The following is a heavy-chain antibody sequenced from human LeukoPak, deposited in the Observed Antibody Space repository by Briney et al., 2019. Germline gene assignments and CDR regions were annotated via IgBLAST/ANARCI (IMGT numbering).Heavy chain of an antibody. D-gene: IGHD2-15*01. CDR1: GYTLTAYY. V-gene: IGHV1-2*06. J-gene: IGHJ5*02. CDR2: INPNSGGT. Sequence: GASVKVSCKASGYTLTAYYIYWVRQAPGQGFEWMGRINPNSGGTDYAQNFQGRVTMTRDTSISTAYMELSRLRSDDTAVYYCARGYCSGGTCYLVENWLDPWGQGTLVTVSS. CDR3: ARGYCSGGTCYLVENWLDP.